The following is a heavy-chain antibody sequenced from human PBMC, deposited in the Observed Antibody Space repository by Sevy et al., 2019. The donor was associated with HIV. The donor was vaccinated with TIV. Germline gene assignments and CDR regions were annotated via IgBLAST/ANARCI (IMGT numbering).Heavy chain of an antibody. Sequence: GGSLRLSCAGYGFSFSDSDMHWVRHPTGKSLEWISSIGTLGDTFYADSVEGRVTISRDNAKSFLYLQMSNLRAGDTAVYYCVRGLQTQCDRTACPLDHWGQGTLVTVSS. V-gene: IGHV3-13*01. J-gene: IGHJ4*02. CDR1: GFSFSDSD. CDR2: IGTLGDT. CDR3: VRGLQTQCDRTACPLDH. D-gene: IGHD2-21*02.